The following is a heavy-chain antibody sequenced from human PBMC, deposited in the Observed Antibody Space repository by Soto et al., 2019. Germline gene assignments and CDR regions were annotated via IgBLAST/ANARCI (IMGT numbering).Heavy chain of an antibody. Sequence: QLQLQESGPGLVKPSETLSLTCTVSGGSISSSSYYWGWIRKPPGKGLEWIGSIYYSGSTYYNPSLKSRVTISVDTSKNQFSLKLSSVTAEDTAVYYCARHSPDTAMAAPYYYYGMDVWGQGTTVTVSS. V-gene: IGHV4-39*01. D-gene: IGHD5-18*01. J-gene: IGHJ6*02. CDR3: ARHSPDTAMAAPYYYYGMDV. CDR1: GGSISSSSYY. CDR2: IYYSGST.